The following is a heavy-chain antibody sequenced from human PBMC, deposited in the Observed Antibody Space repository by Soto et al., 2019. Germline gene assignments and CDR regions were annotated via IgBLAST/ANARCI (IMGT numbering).Heavy chain of an antibody. CDR2: ISSSGVSTI. Sequence: GGSLRLSCAASGFTFSTYEMNWVRQAPGRGLEWVSYISSSGVSTIYYADSVKGRFTISRDNAKSALYLQMNSLRAEDTAVYYCARDRLSPYDILAGYRFYGMDVWGQGTTVTVSS. CDR1: GFTFSTYE. V-gene: IGHV3-48*03. CDR3: ARDRLSPYDILAGYRFYGMDV. D-gene: IGHD3-9*01. J-gene: IGHJ6*02.